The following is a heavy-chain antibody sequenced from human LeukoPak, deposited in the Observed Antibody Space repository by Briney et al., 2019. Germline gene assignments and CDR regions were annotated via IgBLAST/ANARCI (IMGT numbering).Heavy chain of an antibody. CDR2: FDPEDGET. CDR1: GYTLTELS. CDR3: ATERIVGATIGY. V-gene: IGHV1-24*01. Sequence: ASVKVSCKVSGYTLTELSMHWVRQAPGKGLEWMGGFDPEDGETICAQKFQGRVTMTEDTSTDTAYMELSSLRSEDTAVYYCATERIVGATIGYWGQGTLVTVSS. D-gene: IGHD1-26*01. J-gene: IGHJ4*02.